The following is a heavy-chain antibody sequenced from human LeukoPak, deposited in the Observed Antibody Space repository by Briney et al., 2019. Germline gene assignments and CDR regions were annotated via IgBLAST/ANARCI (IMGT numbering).Heavy chain of an antibody. Sequence: SETLSLTCTVSGGSISSGDYYWSWIRQPPGKGLEWIGYIYYSGSTYYNPSLKSRVTISVDTSKNQFSLKLSSVTAADTAVYYCAREVVPVTTYFDYWGQGTLVTISS. CDR3: AREVVPVTTYFDY. J-gene: IGHJ4*02. V-gene: IGHV4-30-4*01. D-gene: IGHD4-17*01. CDR2: IYYSGST. CDR1: GGSISSGDYY.